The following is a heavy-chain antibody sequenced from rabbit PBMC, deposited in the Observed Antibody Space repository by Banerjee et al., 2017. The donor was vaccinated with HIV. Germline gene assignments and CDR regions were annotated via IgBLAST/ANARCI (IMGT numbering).Heavy chain of an antibody. Sequence: QSLEESGGDLVKPEGSLTLTCAASGIDFSGTVYVCWVRQAPGKGLEWIACIFAGGTDTTYYASWAKGRFTISKTSSTTVTLRMTSLTAADTATYFCARDLDGVIGWNFGWWGPGTLVTVS. CDR2: IFAGGTDTT. D-gene: IGHD1-1*01. CDR1: GIDFSGTVY. J-gene: IGHJ4*01. V-gene: IGHV1S40*01. CDR3: ARDLDGVIGWNFGW.